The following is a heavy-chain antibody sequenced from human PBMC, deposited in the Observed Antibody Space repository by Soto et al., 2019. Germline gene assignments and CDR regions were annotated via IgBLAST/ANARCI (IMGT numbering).Heavy chain of an antibody. J-gene: IGHJ4*02. CDR3: AKDEGRYTYGLRDC. CDR1: GFTFSNYG. Sequence: TGGSLRLSCAASGFTFSNYGMHWVRQAPGKGLEWVAVIWYDGSYKYYADSVKGRFTISRDNSRTTLHLQMNSLRAEDTAVYYCAKDEGRYTYGLRDCWGQGTLVTVSS. D-gene: IGHD5-18*01. CDR2: IWYDGSYK. V-gene: IGHV3-33*06.